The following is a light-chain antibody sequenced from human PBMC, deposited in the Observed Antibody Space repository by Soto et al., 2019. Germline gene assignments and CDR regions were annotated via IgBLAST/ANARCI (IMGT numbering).Light chain of an antibody. CDR2: DAS. V-gene: IGKV3-20*01. Sequence: EIVLTQSPGTLSLSPGERATLSCRASQSVSSKYLTWYQQKPGQAPRLLIYDASNRATGIPDRFSGSGSGIDFTLIISRLEPEDFAVYYCQQDGSSHMYTFGQGTKLEI. CDR1: QSVSSKY. CDR3: QQDGSSHMYT. J-gene: IGKJ2*01.